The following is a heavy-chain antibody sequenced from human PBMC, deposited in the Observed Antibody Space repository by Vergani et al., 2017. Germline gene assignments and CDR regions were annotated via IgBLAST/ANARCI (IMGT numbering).Heavy chain of an antibody. CDR3: ARLRAMIVTHDAFDI. Sequence: EVQLVQSGAEVKKPGESLKISCKGSGYSFTSYWIGWVRQMPGKGLEWMGIIFPGDSDTRYSPSFQGQVNISADKSNSTAYLQWSSLKASDTAMYYCARLRAMIVTHDAFDIWGQGTMVTVSS. V-gene: IGHV5-51*01. J-gene: IGHJ3*02. CDR1: GYSFTSYW. D-gene: IGHD3-22*01. CDR2: IFPGDSDT.